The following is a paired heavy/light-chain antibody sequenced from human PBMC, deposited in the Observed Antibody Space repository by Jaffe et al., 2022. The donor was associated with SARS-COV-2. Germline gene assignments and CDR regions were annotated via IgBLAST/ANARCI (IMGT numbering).Light chain of an antibody. Sequence: QSALTQPASVSGSPGQSITISCTGTSSDVGGYHYVSWYQQHPGKAPKLMISEVSNRPSGVPDRFSGSKSGNTASLTISGLQAEDEADYYCSSYTGSSTFLFGGGTKLTVL. V-gene: IGLV2-14*01. CDR2: EVS. CDR1: SSDVGGYHY. J-gene: IGLJ2*01. CDR3: SSYTGSSTFL.
Heavy chain of an antibody. D-gene: IGHD2-15*01. V-gene: IGHV1-3*01. CDR2: INPGNGNT. CDR1: GYTLTRYV. Sequence: QVQLVQSGAEVKKPGASVKVSCKAFGYTLTRYVMNWVRQAPGQGLEWMGWINPGNGNTKYSQKFQGRVTITRDTSASMAYMELSSLISEDTAVYYCARWLLGNYGMDVWGQGTTVTVSS. J-gene: IGHJ6*02. CDR3: ARWLLGNYGMDV.